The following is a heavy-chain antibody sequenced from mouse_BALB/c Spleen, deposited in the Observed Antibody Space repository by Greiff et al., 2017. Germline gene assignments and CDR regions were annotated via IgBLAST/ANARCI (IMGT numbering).Heavy chain of an antibody. Sequence: EVQLQESGPGLVKPSQSLSLTCSVTGYSITGGYYWNWIRQLPGNKLEWMGYISYDGSNNYNPSLKNRISITRDTSKNQYFLKLNAVTTEDTATYYCAAYDYVSWFAYWGQGTLVTVSA. CDR3: AAYDYVSWFAY. J-gene: IGHJ3*01. CDR2: ISYDGSN. V-gene: IGHV3-6*02. CDR1: GYSITGGYY. D-gene: IGHD2-4*01.